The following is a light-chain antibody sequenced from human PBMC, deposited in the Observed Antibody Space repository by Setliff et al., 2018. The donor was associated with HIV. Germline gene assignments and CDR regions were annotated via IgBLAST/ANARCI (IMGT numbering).Light chain of an antibody. CDR1: STDVGTYNL. CDR2: EVS. J-gene: IGLJ1*01. CDR3: CSYASGSTSLFV. V-gene: IGLV2-23*02. Sequence: QSALTQPASVSGSPGQSITISCTGTSTDVGTYNLVSWYQQHPGKAPKVMIYEVSKRPSGISNRFSGSKSGNTASLTISGLQPEDESDHYCCSYASGSTSLFVFGTGTRSPS.